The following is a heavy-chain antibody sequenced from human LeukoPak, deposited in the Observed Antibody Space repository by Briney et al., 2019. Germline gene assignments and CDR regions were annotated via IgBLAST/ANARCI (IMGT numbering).Heavy chain of an antibody. Sequence: PGGSLRLSCAASEFTFSNYVMSWVRQAPGRGLEWVSSIRGSGESTYYADSVEGRFTISRDNSKNMLYLQMSNLRAEDTAVYFCAKLTGDSSYWGQGTLVTVSS. CDR3: AKLTGDSSY. CDR1: EFTFSNYV. CDR2: IRGSGEST. D-gene: IGHD7-27*01. J-gene: IGHJ4*02. V-gene: IGHV3-23*01.